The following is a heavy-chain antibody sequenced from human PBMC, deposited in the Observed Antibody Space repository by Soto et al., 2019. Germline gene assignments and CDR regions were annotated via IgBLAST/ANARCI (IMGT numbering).Heavy chain of an antibody. D-gene: IGHD3-10*01. CDR3: ARGFGSGGVDYYYYDMDD. Sequence: APLKVSSKASGYTFTSYAMHWVRQGPGERAEWMGWINAGNGNTKYSQKFQGRVTITRDTSASTAYMELSSLRSEDTAVYYCARGFGSGGVDYYYYDMDDWGKGSTVTVSS. CDR1: GYTFTSYA. V-gene: IGHV1-3*01. J-gene: IGHJ6*03. CDR2: INAGNGNT.